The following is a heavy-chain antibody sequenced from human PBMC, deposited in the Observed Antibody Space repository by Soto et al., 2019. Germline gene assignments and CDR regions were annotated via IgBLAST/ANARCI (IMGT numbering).Heavy chain of an antibody. V-gene: IGHV3-7*04. CDR3: ARDLSPPGDFFYDAFDV. CDR1: GFTFSAFW. CDR2: IKRDETVK. Sequence: EVQLVESGGGLVQPGESLRLSCSASGFTFSAFWMTWLRQAPGKGLEWVANIKRDETVKHYGDSVEDRCTLSRDNAQNSLFLQLNRLRPEDTAMYYCARDLSPPGDFFYDAFDVWGQGTFVTVSS. D-gene: IGHD2-21*02. J-gene: IGHJ3*01.